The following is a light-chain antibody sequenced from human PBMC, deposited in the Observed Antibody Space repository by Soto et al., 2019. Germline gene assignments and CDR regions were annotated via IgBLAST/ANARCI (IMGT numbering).Light chain of an antibody. CDR1: QSVRSY. J-gene: IGKJ4*01. CDR2: EAS. Sequence: VLTQSPATLSLSPGDRATLSCRASQSVRSYLAWYQQKPGQAPRLLIYEASIRATGIPARFSGSGSGTDFTLTISSLEPDDFAVYYCQHRSNWPPTFGGGTKVEIK. CDR3: QHRSNWPPT. V-gene: IGKV3-11*01.